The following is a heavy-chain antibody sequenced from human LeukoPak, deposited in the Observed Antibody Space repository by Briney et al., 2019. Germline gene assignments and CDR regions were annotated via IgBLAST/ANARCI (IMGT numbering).Heavy chain of an antibody. CDR1: GFTFSSYA. CDR3: AKVVSGSYYGY. V-gene: IGHV3-23*01. CDR2: ISGSGGST. J-gene: IGHJ4*02. Sequence: PGGSLRLSCAASGFTFSSYAMSWVRQAPGKGLEWVSAISGSGGSTYYADSAKGRFAISRDNSKNTLYLQMNSLRAEDTAVYYCAKVVSGSYYGYWGQGTLVTVSS. D-gene: IGHD1-26*01.